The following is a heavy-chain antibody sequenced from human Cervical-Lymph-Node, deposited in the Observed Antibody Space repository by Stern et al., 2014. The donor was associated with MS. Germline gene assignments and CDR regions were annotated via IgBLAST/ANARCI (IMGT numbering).Heavy chain of an antibody. D-gene: IGHD1-26*01. V-gene: IGHV3-30*04. CDR2: ISYDGSNT. CDR1: GFTFSSNA. CDR3: ARGRGRDYYGMDV. J-gene: IGHJ6*02. Sequence: VQLVESGGGVVQPGRSLRLSCAASGFTFSSNAMHWVRQAPGKGLEWVAVISYDGSNTYYADSVKGRFTISRDNSKNTLSLQMNSLRVEDTAVYYCARGRGRDYYGMDVWGQGTTVTVSS.